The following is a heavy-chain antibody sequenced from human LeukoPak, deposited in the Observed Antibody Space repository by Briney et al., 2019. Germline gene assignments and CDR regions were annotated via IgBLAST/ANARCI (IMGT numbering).Heavy chain of an antibody. CDR3: ARDIVVVPAASGWFDP. CDR1: GYTFTSYY. V-gene: IGHV1-46*01. CDR2: INPSGGST. J-gene: IGHJ5*02. Sequence: RWASVKVSCKASGYTFTSYYMHCVRQAPGQGLEWMGIINPSGGSTSYAQKFQGRVTMTRDMSTSTVYMELSSLRSEDTAVYYCARDIVVVPAASGWFDPWGQGTLVTVSS. D-gene: IGHD2-2*01.